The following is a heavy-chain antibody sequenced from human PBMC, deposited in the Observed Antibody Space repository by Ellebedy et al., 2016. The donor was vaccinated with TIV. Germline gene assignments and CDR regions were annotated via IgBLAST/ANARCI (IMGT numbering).Heavy chain of an antibody. CDR1: GFTFSSYW. Sequence: GESLKISCAASGFTFSSYWMSWVRQAPGKGLEWVSVIYSGGSTYYADSVKGRFTISRDNSKNTLYLQMNILRAEDTAVYYCAKKAPHNNPFDYWGQGTLVTVSS. D-gene: IGHD1-14*01. V-gene: IGHV3-23*03. CDR2: IYSGGST. J-gene: IGHJ4*02. CDR3: AKKAPHNNPFDY.